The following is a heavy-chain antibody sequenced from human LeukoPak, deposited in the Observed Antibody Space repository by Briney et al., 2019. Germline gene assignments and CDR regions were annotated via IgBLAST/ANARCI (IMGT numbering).Heavy chain of an antibody. D-gene: IGHD6-13*01. Sequence: SQTLSLTCAVSGGSISSGGYSWSWIRQPPGKGLEWIGYIYHSGSTYYNPSLKSRVTISVDRSKNQFSLKLSSVTAADTAVYYCASQCSSSWYYFDYWGQGTLVTVSS. CDR2: IYHSGST. J-gene: IGHJ4*02. CDR1: GGSISSGGYS. V-gene: IGHV4-30-2*01. CDR3: ASQCSSSWYYFDY.